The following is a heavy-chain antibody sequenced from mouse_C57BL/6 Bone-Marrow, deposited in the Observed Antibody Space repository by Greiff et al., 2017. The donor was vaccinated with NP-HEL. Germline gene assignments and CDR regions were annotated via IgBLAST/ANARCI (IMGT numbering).Heavy chain of an antibody. J-gene: IGHJ4*01. Sequence: EVMLVESGGGLVKPGGSLKLSCAASGFTFSDYGMHWVRQAPEKGLEWVAYISSGSSTIYYADTVKGRFTISRDNAKNTLFLQMTSLRSEDTAMYYCARHYYGSSYQAMDYWGQGTSVTVSS. CDR2: ISSGSSTI. V-gene: IGHV5-17*01. D-gene: IGHD1-1*01. CDR3: ARHYYGSSYQAMDY. CDR1: GFTFSDYG.